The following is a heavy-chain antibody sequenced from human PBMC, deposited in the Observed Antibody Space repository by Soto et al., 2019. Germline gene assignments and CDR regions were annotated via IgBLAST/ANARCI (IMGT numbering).Heavy chain of an antibody. V-gene: IGHV4-61*08. CDR1: GGSISSGDYY. CDR2: VYDNGRP. J-gene: IGHJ4*02. CDR3: ARGVGSSPPRY. Sequence: SETLSLTCTVSGGSISSGDYYWSRIRQPPRQGLEWIGYVYDNGRPYYSPSLKSRVTISADTSKNQISLKLTSATAADTAVYYCARGVGSSPPRYWGRGTLVTV. D-gene: IGHD3-9*01.